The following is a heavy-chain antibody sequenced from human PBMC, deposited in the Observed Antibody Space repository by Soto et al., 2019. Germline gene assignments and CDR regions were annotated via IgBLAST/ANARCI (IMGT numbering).Heavy chain of an antibody. CDR3: VRGCFCHAFGC. V-gene: IGHV3-74*01. D-gene: IGHD3-3*01. Sequence: EVPLVESGGGLVQPGGSLRLSCAASGFTFSTYWMHWVRQGPGKGLVWVSHVRNDGSFTTYADSVKGRFTITRDNDRKRVDSQMNLLRAEDTGLFYCVRGCFCHAFGCWGQGGLVNVCS. CDR1: GFTFSTYW. J-gene: IGHJ4*02. CDR2: VRNDGSFT.